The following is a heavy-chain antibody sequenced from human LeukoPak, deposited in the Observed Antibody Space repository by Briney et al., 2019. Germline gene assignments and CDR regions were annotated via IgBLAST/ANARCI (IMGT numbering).Heavy chain of an antibody. J-gene: IGHJ3*02. CDR2: LSKSGNT. Sequence: SETLSLTCTVSGGSISSYYWSWIRLPPGKGLEWIGYLSKSGNTNYSPSLKSRVTIFGDTSKNQFFLKLSSVTAADTAVYYCARARYVNSFYAFDIWGQGTLVPLSS. V-gene: IGHV4-59*01. D-gene: IGHD3-9*01. CDR3: ARARYVNSFYAFDI. CDR1: GGSISSYY.